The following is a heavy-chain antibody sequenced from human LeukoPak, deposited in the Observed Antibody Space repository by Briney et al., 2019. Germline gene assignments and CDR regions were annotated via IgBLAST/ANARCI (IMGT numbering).Heavy chain of an antibody. D-gene: IGHD1-7*01. V-gene: IGHV4-31*03. CDR2: IYYSGST. CDR1: GGSISSGGYY. CDR3: ARDGAGTTSI. Sequence: SETLSLTCTVSGGSISSGGYYWSWIRQHPGKGLEWIGYIYYSGSTYYNPSLKSRVTISVDTSKNQFSLKLSSVTAADTAVYYCARDGAGTTSIWGQGTMVTVSS. J-gene: IGHJ3*02.